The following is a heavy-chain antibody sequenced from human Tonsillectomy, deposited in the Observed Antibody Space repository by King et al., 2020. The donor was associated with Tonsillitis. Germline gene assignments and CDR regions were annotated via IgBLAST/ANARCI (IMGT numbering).Heavy chain of an antibody. V-gene: IGHV4-61*02. J-gene: IGHJ5*02. D-gene: IGHD3-9*01. CDR2: IYTSGST. Sequence: VQLQESGPGLVKPSQTLSLTCTVSGASISSGSYNWSWIRQPAGKGLEWIGRIYTSGSTNSNPSLESRVTMSTDTSRNQFSLKLSSVTAADTAVYYCARGGDLSTGGSLFDPWGQGTLVTVSS. CDR3: ARGGDLSTGGSLFDP. CDR1: GASISSGSYN.